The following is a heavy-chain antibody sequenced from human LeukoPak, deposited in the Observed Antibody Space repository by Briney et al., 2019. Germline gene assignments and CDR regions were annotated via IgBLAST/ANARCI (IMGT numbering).Heavy chain of an antibody. V-gene: IGHV3-64*04. D-gene: IGHD3-10*01. CDR1: GFALSGYG. CDR2: ISINGGST. J-gene: IGHJ4*02. Sequence: GGSLRLSCAASGFALSGYGMNWVRQAPGKGLEYVSGISINGGSTDYADSVKGRFTISGDNSKKTLYLQMDSLRAEDTAVYYCAKAYNYGSGSYYSFFDNWGQGTLVTVSS. CDR3: AKAYNYGSGSYYSFFDN.